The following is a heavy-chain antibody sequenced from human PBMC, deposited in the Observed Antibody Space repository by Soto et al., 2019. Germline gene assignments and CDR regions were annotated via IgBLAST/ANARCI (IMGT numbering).Heavy chain of an antibody. CDR3: ARTHYYDSSGREFPDY. CDR2: IYYSGST. V-gene: IGHV4-31*03. J-gene: IGHJ4*02. D-gene: IGHD3-22*01. CDR1: GGSISSGGYY. Sequence: TSETLSLTCTVSGGSISSGGYYWSWIRQHPGKGLEWIGYIYYSGSTYYNPSLKSRVTISVDTSKNQFSLKLSSVTAADTAVYYCARTHYYDSSGREFPDYWGQGTLVTVSS.